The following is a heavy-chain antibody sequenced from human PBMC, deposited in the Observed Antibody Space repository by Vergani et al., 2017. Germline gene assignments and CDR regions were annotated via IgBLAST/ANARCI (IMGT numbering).Heavy chain of an antibody. Sequence: QVQLQESGPGLVKPSETLSLTCAVSGYSISSGYYWGWIRQPPGKGLEWIGSIYHSGSTYYNPSLKSRVTISVDTSKNQFSLWVNSVTAADTAVYYCARGRGVGYSSGWYNYYFDYWGQGTLVTVSS. J-gene: IGHJ4*02. CDR2: IYHSGST. CDR3: ARGRGVGYSSGWYNYYFDY. V-gene: IGHV4-38-2*01. CDR1: GYSISSGYY. D-gene: IGHD6-19*01.